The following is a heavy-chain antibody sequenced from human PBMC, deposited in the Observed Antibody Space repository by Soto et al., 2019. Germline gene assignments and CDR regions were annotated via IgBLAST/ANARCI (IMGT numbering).Heavy chain of an antibody. D-gene: IGHD6-19*01. CDR2: IKQDGSEK. V-gene: IGHV3-7*01. Sequence: GGSLRLSCAASGFTFSSYWMSWVRQAPGKGLEWVANIKQDGSEKYYVDSVKGRFTISRDNAKNSLYLQMNSLRAEDTAVYYCARDGVRAVAGTFDYWGQGTLVTVS. CDR1: GFTFSSYW. CDR3: ARDGVRAVAGTFDY. J-gene: IGHJ4*02.